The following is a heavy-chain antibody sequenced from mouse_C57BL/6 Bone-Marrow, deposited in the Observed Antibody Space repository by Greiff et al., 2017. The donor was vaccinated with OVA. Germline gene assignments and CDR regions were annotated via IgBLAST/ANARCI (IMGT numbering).Heavy chain of an antibody. D-gene: IGHD2-3*01. CDR2: IDPSDSYT. Sequence: QVQLQQPGAELVKPGASVKLSCKASGYTFTSYWMQWVKQRPGQGLEWIGEIDPSDSYTNYNQKFKGKATLTVDTSSSTAYMQLSSLTSEDSAVYYCARRGYDGYYGAYWGQGTLVTVSA. CDR1: GYTFTSYW. V-gene: IGHV1-50*01. CDR3: ARRGYDGYYGAY. J-gene: IGHJ3*01.